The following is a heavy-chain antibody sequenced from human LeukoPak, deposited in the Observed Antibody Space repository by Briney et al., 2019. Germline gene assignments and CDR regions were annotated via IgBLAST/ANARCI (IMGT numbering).Heavy chain of an antibody. CDR1: GFTFRSYE. D-gene: IGHD4-17*01. V-gene: IGHV3-66*01. J-gene: IGHJ1*01. CDR3: ARDLALSNYGEH. CDR2: IYSGGST. Sequence: GGSLRLSCAASGFTFRSYEMNWVRQAPGKGLEWVSVIYSGGSTYYADSVKGRFTISRDNSKNTLYLQMNSLRAEDTAVYYCARDLALSNYGEHWGQGTLVTVSS.